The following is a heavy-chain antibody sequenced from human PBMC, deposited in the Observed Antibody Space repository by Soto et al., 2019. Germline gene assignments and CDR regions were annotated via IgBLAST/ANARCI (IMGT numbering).Heavy chain of an antibody. CDR1: GGSISSYY. J-gene: IGHJ4*02. V-gene: IGHV4-59*01. D-gene: IGHD1-26*01. CDR2: IYYSGST. CDR3: AKLRGGGSYGIDY. Sequence: QVQLQESGPGLVKPSETLSLTCTVSGGSISSYYWSWIRQPPGKGLEWIGYIYYSGSTNYNPSLKSRVTISVDTSKNQFSLKLSSVTAADTAVYYCAKLRGGGSYGIDYWGQGTLVTVSS.